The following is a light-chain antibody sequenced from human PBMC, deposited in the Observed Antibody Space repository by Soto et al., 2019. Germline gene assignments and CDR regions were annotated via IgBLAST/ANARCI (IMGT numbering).Light chain of an antibody. V-gene: IGLV1-47*01. Sequence: QSVLTQPPSASGTPGQRVTISCSGSSSTIGSNYVFWYQQLPGTAPKLLIYKNNQRPSGVPDRFSGSKSGTSASLAISGLRSEDEADYYCAAWDDRLGGRVFGTGTKGTVL. CDR2: KNN. CDR1: SSTIGSNY. J-gene: IGLJ1*01. CDR3: AAWDDRLGGRV.